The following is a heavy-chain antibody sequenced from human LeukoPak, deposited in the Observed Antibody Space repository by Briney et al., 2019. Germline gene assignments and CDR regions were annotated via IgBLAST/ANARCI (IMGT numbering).Heavy chain of an antibody. CDR3: ARLSSSSSAVGIFDY. V-gene: IGHV4-4*07. D-gene: IGHD6-6*01. Sequence: SETLSLTCTVSGGSISSYYWSWIRQPAGKGLEWIGRIYTSGSTNYNPSLKSRVTMSVDTSKNQFSLKLSSVTAADTAVYYCARLSSSSSAVGIFDYWGQGTLVTVSS. CDR1: GGSISSYY. CDR2: IYTSGST. J-gene: IGHJ4*02.